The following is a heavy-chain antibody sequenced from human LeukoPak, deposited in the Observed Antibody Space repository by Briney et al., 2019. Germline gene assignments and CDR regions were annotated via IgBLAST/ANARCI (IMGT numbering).Heavy chain of an antibody. V-gene: IGHV4-59*08. CDR3: ARLNSYPPYCSGGSCYEIYFDY. D-gene: IGHD2-15*01. J-gene: IGHJ4*02. Sequence: SETLSLTCTVSGGSISSYYWSWIRQPPGEGLEWIGYIYYSGSTNYNPSLKSRVTISVDTSKNQFSLKLSSVTAADTAVYYCARLNSYPPYCSGGSCYEIYFDYWGQGTLVTVSS. CDR2: IYYSGST. CDR1: GGSISSYY.